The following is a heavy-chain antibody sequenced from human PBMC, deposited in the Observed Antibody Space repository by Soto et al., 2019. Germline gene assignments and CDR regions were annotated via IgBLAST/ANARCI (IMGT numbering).Heavy chain of an antibody. Sequence: QLQLQESGPGLVKPSETLSLTCTVSGGSISSSSYCWGWIRQPPGKGLEWIGSIYYSGSTYYNPSLKSRVTISVDTSKNQFSLKLSSVTAADTAVYYCASQLWAYYYYYGMDVWGQGTTVTVSS. D-gene: IGHD3-10*01. V-gene: IGHV4-39*01. CDR3: ASQLWAYYYYYGMDV. J-gene: IGHJ6*02. CDR1: GGSISSSSYC. CDR2: IYYSGST.